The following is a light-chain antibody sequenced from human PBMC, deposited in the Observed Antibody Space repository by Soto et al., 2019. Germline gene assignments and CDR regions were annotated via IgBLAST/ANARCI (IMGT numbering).Light chain of an antibody. CDR1: QTVRSNY. V-gene: IGKV3-20*01. CDR2: GAS. Sequence: NVLTQSPDTVSLSPGEGATLSCRASQTVRSNYLVWYQFKPGQAPRLLIYGASRRATGIPDRYSGSGSGTDFTLTISRLESEDSAVYFCQQYGTAPYTFGQGNKLEIK. CDR3: QQYGTAPYT. J-gene: IGKJ2*01.